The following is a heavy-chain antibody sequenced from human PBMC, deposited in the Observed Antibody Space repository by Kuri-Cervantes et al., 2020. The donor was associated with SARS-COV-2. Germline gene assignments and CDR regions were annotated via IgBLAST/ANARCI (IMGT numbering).Heavy chain of an antibody. J-gene: IGHJ6*03. CDR3: ARDRSNVLLWFGELPYYYMDV. D-gene: IGHD3-10*01. CDR2: ISAYNGNT. CDR1: GYTFTSYG. V-gene: IGHV1-18*01. Sequence: ASVKVSCKASGYTFTSYGISWVRQAPGQGLEWMGWISAYNGNTNYAQKLQGRVTMTRDTSISTAYMELSRLRSDDTAVYYCARDRSNVLLWFGELPYYYMDVWGKGTTVTVSS.